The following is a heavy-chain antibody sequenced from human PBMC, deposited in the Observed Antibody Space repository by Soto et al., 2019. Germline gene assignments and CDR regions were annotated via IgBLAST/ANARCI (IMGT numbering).Heavy chain of an antibody. V-gene: IGHV4-39*01. CDR3: ARQRSGGSWGLIDY. Sequence: SETLSLTCTVSGGSISSSSYYWGWIRQPPGKGLEWIGSIYYSGSTYYNPSLKSRVTISVDTSKNQFSLKLSSVTAADTAVYYCARQRSGGSWGLIDYWGQGTLVTVSS. CDR2: IYYSGST. CDR1: GGSISSSSYY. D-gene: IGHD2-15*01. J-gene: IGHJ4*02.